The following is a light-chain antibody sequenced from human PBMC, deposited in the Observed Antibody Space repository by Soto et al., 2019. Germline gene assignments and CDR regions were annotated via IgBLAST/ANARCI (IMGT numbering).Light chain of an antibody. CDR3: QHTFSSLSFS. V-gene: IGKV1-39*01. Sequence: DIQMAQSPSSLSASVGDRVTITCRASQIISGYVNWYQHKPGRAPKLLIYATSTLQSGVPSRFRASRSGTHFTLTISGLQPDDFATYYCQHTFSSLSFSFGGGTKVEIE. CDR1: QIISGY. CDR2: ATS. J-gene: IGKJ4*01.